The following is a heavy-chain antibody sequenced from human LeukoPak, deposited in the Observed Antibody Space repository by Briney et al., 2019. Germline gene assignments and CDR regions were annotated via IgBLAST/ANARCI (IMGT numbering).Heavy chain of an antibody. Sequence: ASVKLSCKASGYTFTSYDINWVRQASGQGLEWMGWMNPKSGNTGYAQKFQGRVTMTRHTSISTAYMELSSLRSEDTAVYYCARFIVATINYDYYYYMDVWGKGTTVTVSS. V-gene: IGHV1-8*01. J-gene: IGHJ6*03. CDR1: GYTFTSYD. CDR2: MNPKSGNT. D-gene: IGHD5-12*01. CDR3: ARFIVATINYDYYYYMDV.